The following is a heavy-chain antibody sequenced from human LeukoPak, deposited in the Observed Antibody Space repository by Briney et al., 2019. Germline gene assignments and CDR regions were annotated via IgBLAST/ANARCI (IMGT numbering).Heavy chain of an antibody. J-gene: IGHJ4*02. V-gene: IGHV3-21*01. D-gene: IGHD2-21*01. CDR2: ISSSGTYI. Sequence: KSGGSLRLSCAASGFTFSSYGMNWVRQAPGKGLEWASSISSSGTYIYFADSVKGRFTIFRDNAKNSLYLQMNSLRAEDTALYYCAREQSYSEEIVVVNPPFDYWGQGTLVTVSS. CDR3: AREQSYSEEIVVVNPPFDY. CDR1: GFTFSSYG.